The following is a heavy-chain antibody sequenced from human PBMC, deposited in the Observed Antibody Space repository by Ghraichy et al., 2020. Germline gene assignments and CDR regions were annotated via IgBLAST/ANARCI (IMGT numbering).Heavy chain of an antibody. CDR1: GFIFSSYW. D-gene: IGHD3-3*01. J-gene: IGHJ6*02. CDR3: ARDLIPDFWSGIHYYYYYGMDV. Sequence: GGSLRLSCAASGFIFSSYWMHWVRQAPGKGLVWVSRINSDGSSTSYADSVKGRFTISRDNAKNTLYLQMNSLRAEDTAVYYCARDLIPDFWSGIHYYYYYGMDVWGQGTTVTVSS. V-gene: IGHV3-74*01. CDR2: INSDGSST.